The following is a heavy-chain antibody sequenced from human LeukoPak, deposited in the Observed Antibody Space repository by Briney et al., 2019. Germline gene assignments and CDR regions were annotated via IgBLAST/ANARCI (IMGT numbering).Heavy chain of an antibody. Sequence: PSETLSLTCAVSGGSISSGSYSWSWIRQPPGKGLEWIGYIYPRGSTYYNPSLKSRVILSLDNSANQFSLNLSSVTAADTAVYYCARFSPRAMGNYLDFWGQGTLVTVSS. CDR3: ARFSPRAMGNYLDF. CDR1: GGSISSGSYS. V-gene: IGHV4-30-2*01. J-gene: IGHJ4*02. CDR2: IYPRGST. D-gene: IGHD7-27*01.